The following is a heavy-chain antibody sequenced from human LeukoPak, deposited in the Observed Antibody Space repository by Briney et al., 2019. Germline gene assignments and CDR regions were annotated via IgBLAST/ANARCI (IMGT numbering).Heavy chain of an antibody. CDR3: AKDPPYHDFWSGSLDY. V-gene: IGHV3-23*01. CDR1: GFTFSSYA. CDR2: ISGSGGST. D-gene: IGHD3-3*01. Sequence: GGSLRLSCAASGFTFSSYAMSWVRQAPGKGLEWVSAISGSGGSTYYADSVKGRFTISRDNSKNTLYLQMNSLRAEDTAVYYCAKDPPYHDFWSGSLDYWGQGTLVTVSS. J-gene: IGHJ4*02.